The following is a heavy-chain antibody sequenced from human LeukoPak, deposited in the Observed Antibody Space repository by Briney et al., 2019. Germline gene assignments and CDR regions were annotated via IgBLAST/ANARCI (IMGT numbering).Heavy chain of an antibody. Sequence: PSETLSLTCNVSSGTISSSSYFWGWIRQPPGNGLEWIGNIYYSGSTHYNPSLKSRLTISVDTSKNQFSLRLSSVTAADTAVYYCARDLRSVAGYYYYYMDVWGKGTTVTVSS. CDR2: IYYSGST. CDR3: ARDLRSVAGYYYYYMDV. CDR1: SGTISSSSYF. J-gene: IGHJ6*03. D-gene: IGHD2-15*01. V-gene: IGHV4-39*02.